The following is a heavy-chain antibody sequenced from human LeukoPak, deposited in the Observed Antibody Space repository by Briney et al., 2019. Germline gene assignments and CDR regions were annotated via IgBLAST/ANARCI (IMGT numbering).Heavy chain of an antibody. CDR3: VRDRDDSSGDFDY. J-gene: IGHJ4*02. CDR2: IHAYNGNT. CDR1: GYTFTRYG. V-gene: IGHV1-18*01. Sequence: ASVKVSCKASGYTFTRYGISWVRQPRGQGREGMGWIHAYNGNTNYAQKLHGRVTMTTDTSTTAASMYLRRLTSGDGAVYFCVRDRDDSSGDFDYWGQGTLVTVSS. D-gene: IGHD3-22*01.